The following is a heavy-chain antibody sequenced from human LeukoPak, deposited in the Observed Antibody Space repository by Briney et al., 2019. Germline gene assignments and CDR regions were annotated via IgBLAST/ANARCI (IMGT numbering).Heavy chain of an antibody. D-gene: IGHD3-22*01. CDR1: GGSISSYY. V-gene: IGHV4-59*01. CDR3: ARCRDYYDSSGYYGDDAFDI. CDR2: IYYSGST. Sequence: PSETLSLTCTVSGGSISSYYWSWIRQPPGKGLEWIGYIYYSGSTNYNPSLKSRVTISVDTPKNQFSLKLSSVTAADTAVYYCARCRDYYDSSGYYGDDAFDIWGQGTMVTVSS. J-gene: IGHJ3*02.